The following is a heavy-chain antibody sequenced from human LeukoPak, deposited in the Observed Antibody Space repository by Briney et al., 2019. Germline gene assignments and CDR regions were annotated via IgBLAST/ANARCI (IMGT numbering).Heavy chain of an antibody. V-gene: IGHV3-7*01. Sequence: GGSLRLSCAASGFNLTDYWMSWVRQAPGKGLEWVANVKQDGSGEYYVDSVKGRFTISRDNAKNSLYLQMNSLRAEDTAVYFCARSPASGTAIGYWGQGTLVTVSS. CDR1: GFNLTDYW. D-gene: IGHD1-1*01. CDR2: VKQDGSGE. J-gene: IGHJ4*02. CDR3: ARSPASGTAIGY.